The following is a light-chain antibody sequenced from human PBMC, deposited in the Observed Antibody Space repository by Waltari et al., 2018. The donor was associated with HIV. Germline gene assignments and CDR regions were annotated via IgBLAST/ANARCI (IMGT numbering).Light chain of an antibody. CDR3: YSTDSSGNHWL. Sequence: SYELTQPPSVSVSPGQTARITCSGDALPKKYAFWYQQKSGHPPVLFIYEDGKRHSGIPGRFSGSSAGTLATVTISGAQVEDEADYYCYSTDSSGNHWLFGGGTKLTVL. CDR1: ALPKKY. CDR2: EDG. J-gene: IGLJ3*02. V-gene: IGLV3-10*01.